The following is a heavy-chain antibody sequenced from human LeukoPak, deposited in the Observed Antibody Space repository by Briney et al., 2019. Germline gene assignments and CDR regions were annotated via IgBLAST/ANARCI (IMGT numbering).Heavy chain of an antibody. CDR1: GFTFSSHA. D-gene: IGHD1-26*01. V-gene: IGHV3-23*01. CDR2: ISGSGGST. J-gene: IGHJ4*02. CDR3: ANLGIEGATPTFTG. Sequence: PGGSLRLSCAASGFTFSSHAMSWVRQAPGTGLEWVSAISGSGGSTYYADSVQGRFTISRDNPKNTPYLQMNRRRAEDTAGYYCANLGIEGATPTFTGWGEGSLVSVSS.